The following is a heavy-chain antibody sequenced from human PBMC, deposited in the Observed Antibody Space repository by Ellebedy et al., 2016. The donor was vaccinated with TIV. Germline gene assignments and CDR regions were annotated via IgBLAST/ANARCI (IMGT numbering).Heavy chain of an antibody. CDR2: ISAYTGDS. D-gene: IGHD4-17*01. V-gene: IGHV1-18*04. J-gene: IGHJ4*02. Sequence: ASVKVSCKASGFTFTSYSISWVRQAPGQGLEWMAWISAYTGDSIYAHRFQGRVTVTTDASTNTAYMELRNLRSDDTAVYYCTTDMVQGTVARFLWFDYWGQGTLVTVSS. CDR3: TTDMVQGTVARFLWFDY. CDR1: GFTFTSYS.